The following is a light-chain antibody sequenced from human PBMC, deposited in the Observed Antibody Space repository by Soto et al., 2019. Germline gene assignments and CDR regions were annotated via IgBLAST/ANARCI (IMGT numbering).Light chain of an antibody. CDR1: QSISTW. Sequence: SQMTQSPSTLSASVGDRVTITCRASQSISTWLAWYQQKPGKAPKLLIYAASTLQSGVPSRFSGSGSGTDFTLTISCLQSEDFATYYCQQYYSYPRTFGQGTKVDIK. V-gene: IGKV1-5*01. CDR3: QQYYSYPRT. J-gene: IGKJ1*01. CDR2: AAS.